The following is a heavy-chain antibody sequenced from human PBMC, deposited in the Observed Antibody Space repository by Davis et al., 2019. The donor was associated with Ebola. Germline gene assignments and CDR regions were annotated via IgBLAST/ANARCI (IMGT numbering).Heavy chain of an antibody. J-gene: IGHJ4*02. D-gene: IGHD4-17*01. CDR1: GFTFGDYA. Sequence: GGSLRLSCRASGFTFGDYAMSWVRQAPGKGLEWVANIKQDGSEKYYVDSVKGRFTISRDNAKNSLYLHMNSLRAEDTAVYSCARGGRPRSTVTIGYWGQGTLVTVSS. V-gene: IGHV3-7*03. CDR3: ARGGRPRSTVTIGY. CDR2: IKQDGSEK.